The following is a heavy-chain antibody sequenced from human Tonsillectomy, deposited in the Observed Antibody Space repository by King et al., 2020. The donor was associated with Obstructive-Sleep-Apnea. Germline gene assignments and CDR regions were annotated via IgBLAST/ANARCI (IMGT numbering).Heavy chain of an antibody. J-gene: IGHJ5*02. Sequence: QLQLQESGPGLVKPSETLSLTCTVSGGSISSYYWSWIRQPPGKGLEWIGFIYYSGSTNYNPSLKSRVTISVDTSKKSFSLKLTSVTAADTAVYYCARLVGFSSSWYGFDPWGQGTPVTVSA. D-gene: IGHD6-13*01. CDR3: ARLVGFSSSWYGFDP. CDR1: GGSISSYY. CDR2: IYYSGST. V-gene: IGHV4-59*08.